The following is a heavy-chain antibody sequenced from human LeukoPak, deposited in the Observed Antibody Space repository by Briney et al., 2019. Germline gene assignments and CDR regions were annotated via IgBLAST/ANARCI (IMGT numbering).Heavy chain of an antibody. Sequence: GGSLRLSCAASGFTVSSNYMSWVRQAPGKGLEWVSVIYSGGSTYYADSVKGRFIISRDNSKNTLYLQMNSLRAEDTAVYYCARVHFSSSPYFDYWGQGTLVTVSS. CDR3: ARVHFSSSPYFDY. V-gene: IGHV3-53*01. D-gene: IGHD6-6*01. J-gene: IGHJ4*02. CDR1: GFTVSSNY. CDR2: IYSGGST.